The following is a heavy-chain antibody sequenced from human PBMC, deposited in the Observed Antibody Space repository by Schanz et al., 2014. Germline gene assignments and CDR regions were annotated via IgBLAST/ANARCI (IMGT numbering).Heavy chain of an antibody. D-gene: IGHD2-2*01. CDR3: SRQTDSCHDY. J-gene: IGHJ4*02. CDR1: GFTFRSYA. Sequence: EVQLLESGGGLIQPGGSLRLSCAASGFTFRSYAMSWVRQASGKGLEWVGHIRNKGDSYATAYAASVKGRFSISRDDSKNTAYLQMNSLNTEDTAVYYCSRQTDSCHDYWGQGTLVTVSS. V-gene: IGHV3-73*01. CDR2: IRNKGDSYAT.